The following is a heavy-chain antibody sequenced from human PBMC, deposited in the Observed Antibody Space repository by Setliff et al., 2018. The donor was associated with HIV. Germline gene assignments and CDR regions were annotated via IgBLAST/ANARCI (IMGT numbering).Heavy chain of an antibody. CDR2: IRSKAYGGTT. CDR3: TRGVYSGSYYGWTARAEYFQH. D-gene: IGHD1-26*01. CDR1: GFTFGDYA. V-gene: IGHV3-49*04. Sequence: GGSLRLSCTASGFTFGDYAMSWVRQAPGKGLEWVGFIRSKAYGGTTEYAASVKGRFTISRDDSKSIAYLQMNSLKTEDTAVYYCTRGVYSGSYYGWTARAEYFQHWGQGTLVTVSS. J-gene: IGHJ1*01.